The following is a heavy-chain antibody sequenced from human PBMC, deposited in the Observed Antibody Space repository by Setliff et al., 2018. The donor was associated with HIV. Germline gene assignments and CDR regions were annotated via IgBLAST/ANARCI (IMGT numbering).Heavy chain of an antibody. Sequence: SETLSLTCTVSGGSITSGNYFWSWIRQPAGKGLEWIGHMYTDGSTNYNPSLRSRISMAVDTSKNQVSLKLSSVTAADTAVYYCARVGYNDDSGYPYNWFDPWGQGTLVTVSS. CDR3: ARVGYNDDSGYPYNWFDP. CDR1: GGSITSGNYF. J-gene: IGHJ5*02. V-gene: IGHV4-61*09. D-gene: IGHD3-22*01. CDR2: MYTDGST.